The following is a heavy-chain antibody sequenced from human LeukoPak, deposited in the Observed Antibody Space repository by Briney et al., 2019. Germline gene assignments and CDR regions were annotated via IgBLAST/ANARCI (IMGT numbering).Heavy chain of an antibody. Sequence: GGSLRLSCTPSGFTFLEFAVSCFRQAPGKGLGWIGLIRSSIYGGTPKAAASVKGRFIFSRDDSKGVAYLRMNSLKTDDTAVYYCSREWGNGNDLRPDSWGQGTLVTVSS. J-gene: IGHJ4*02. D-gene: IGHD1-1*01. CDR3: SREWGNGNDLRPDS. V-gene: IGHV3-49*03. CDR1: GFTFLEFA. CDR2: IRSSIYGGTP.